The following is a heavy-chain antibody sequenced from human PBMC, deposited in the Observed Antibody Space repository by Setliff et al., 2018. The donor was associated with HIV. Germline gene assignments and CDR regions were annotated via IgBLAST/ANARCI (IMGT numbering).Heavy chain of an antibody. D-gene: IGHD2-15*01. V-gene: IGHV4-39*01. CDR1: GDSLSSGDSY. Sequence: SETLSLTCSVSGDSLSSGDSYWAWIRQPPGKGLAWIGSIYYSGSTYYNPSLKSRVTISVDTSKNQFSLKLSSVTAADTAVYYCARSVPRYCSGGSCYPPLFDYWGQGTQVTVSS. J-gene: IGHJ4*02. CDR2: IYYSGST. CDR3: ARSVPRYCSGGSCYPPLFDY.